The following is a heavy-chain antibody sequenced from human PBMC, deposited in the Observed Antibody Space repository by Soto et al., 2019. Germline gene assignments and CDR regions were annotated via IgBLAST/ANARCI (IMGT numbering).Heavy chain of an antibody. CDR2: IYYSGST. Sequence: SETLSLTCTVSGGSISSSSYYWGWIRQPPGKGLEWIGSIYYSGSTYYNPSLKSRVTISVDTSKNQFSLKLSSVTAADTAVYYCARHVHKVYGSGGFDYWGQGTLVTVSS. V-gene: IGHV4-39*01. CDR3: ARHVHKVYGSGGFDY. D-gene: IGHD6-19*01. CDR1: GGSISSSSYY. J-gene: IGHJ4*02.